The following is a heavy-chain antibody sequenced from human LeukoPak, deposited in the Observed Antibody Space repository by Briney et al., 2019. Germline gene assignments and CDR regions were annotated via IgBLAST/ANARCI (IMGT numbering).Heavy chain of an antibody. J-gene: IGHJ6*03. CDR3: ARGARTYYDFWSGYYLGYYYYYMDV. V-gene: IGHV3-30*02. CDR1: GFTFSSYG. CDR2: IRYDGSNK. Sequence: GGSLRLSCAASGFTFSSYGMHWVRQAPGKGLEWVAFIRYDGSNKYYADSVKGRFTISRDNAKNSLYLQMNSLRAEDTAVYYCARGARTYYDFWSGYYLGYYYYYMDVWGKGTTVTVSS. D-gene: IGHD3-3*01.